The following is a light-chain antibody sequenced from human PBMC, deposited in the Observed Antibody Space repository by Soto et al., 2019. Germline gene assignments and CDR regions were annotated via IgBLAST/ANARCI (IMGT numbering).Light chain of an antibody. CDR2: EGS. V-gene: IGLV2-23*01. J-gene: IGLJ3*02. CDR3: CSYAGSSSWV. Sequence: QSALTQPASVSGSPGQSITFSCTGTSSDVGTYNLVSWYQQRPGKAPKLMIYEGSKRPSGVSNRFSGSKSGNTASLTISGLQAEDEADYYCCSYAGSSSWVFGGGTKVTVL. CDR1: SSDVGTYNL.